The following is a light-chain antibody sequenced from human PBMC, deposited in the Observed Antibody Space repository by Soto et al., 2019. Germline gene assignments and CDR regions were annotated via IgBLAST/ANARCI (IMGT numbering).Light chain of an antibody. CDR3: AAWDDSLNGWV. J-gene: IGLJ3*02. CDR2: GNN. CDR1: SSNIGSNT. Sequence: QAVVTQPPSASGTPGQRVTISCSGSSSNIGSNTVNWYQQLPGTAPKLLMYGNNERPSGVPDRFSGSKSGTSASLAISGLQSEDEADYYCAAWDDSLNGWVFGGGTKLTVL. V-gene: IGLV1-44*01.